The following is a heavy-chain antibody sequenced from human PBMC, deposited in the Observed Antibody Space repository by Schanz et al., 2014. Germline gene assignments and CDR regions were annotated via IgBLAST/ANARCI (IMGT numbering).Heavy chain of an antibody. D-gene: IGHD1-1*01. CDR2: IRYDGRNK. CDR3: ARESGGQNDLDTEPHKYTYMDV. V-gene: IGHV3-33*08. Sequence: VQLVESGGGLVKPGGSLRLSCAASGFTFSSYSMNWVRQAPGKGLEWVAVIRYDGRNKNFVESVKGRFTISRDNSNNTVYLQMNTLRAEDTAVYYCARESGGQNDLDTEPHKYTYMDVWGKGTTVTVSS. J-gene: IGHJ6*03. CDR1: GFTFSSYS.